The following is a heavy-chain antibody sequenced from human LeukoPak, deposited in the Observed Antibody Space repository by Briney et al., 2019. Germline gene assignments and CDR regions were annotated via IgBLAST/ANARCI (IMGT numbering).Heavy chain of an antibody. V-gene: IGHV3-23*01. J-gene: IGHJ4*02. CDR3: AKHLGYCSNGNCYFAY. CDR2: ISSSGGGT. CDR1: GSTFSSSA. Sequence: PGGSLRLSCAASGSTFSSSAMSWVRQPPGKGLEWISAISSSGGGTYYPDSVKGRFTISRDNSKNTLFLQMSSLRAEDTAMYYCAKHLGYCSNGNCYFAYWGQGTLVTVSS. D-gene: IGHD2-8*01.